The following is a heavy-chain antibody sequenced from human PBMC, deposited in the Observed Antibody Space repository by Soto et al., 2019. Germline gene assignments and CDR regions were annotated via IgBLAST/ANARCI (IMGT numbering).Heavy chain of an antibody. D-gene: IGHD3-22*01. CDR2: INHSGRV. V-gene: IGHV4-34*01. J-gene: IGHJ5*01. CDR1: CGSFSFHS. CDR3: STRAYDTNGYYRFDP. Sequence: LSLTCAVYCGSFSFHSWTLIRQSPWKGLEWIGDINHSGRVNYSPSLKSRVTISLDTSKNQFSLTLSAVTAADTAMYYCSTRAYDTNGYYRFDPWGQGTLVTVSS.